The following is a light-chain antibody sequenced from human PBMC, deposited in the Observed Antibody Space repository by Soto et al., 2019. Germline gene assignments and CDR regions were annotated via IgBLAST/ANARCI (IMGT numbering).Light chain of an antibody. CDR3: GTWDSSLSGVV. Sequence: QSVLTQPPSVSAAPGQKVTISCSGSNSNIGNNYVSWYQHLPGTAPKLPIYVNNKRPSGIPDRFSGSKSGTSATLGITGLQTGDDADYYCGTWDSSLSGVVFGGGTKLTVL. CDR1: NSNIGNNY. J-gene: IGLJ2*01. V-gene: IGLV1-51*01. CDR2: VNN.